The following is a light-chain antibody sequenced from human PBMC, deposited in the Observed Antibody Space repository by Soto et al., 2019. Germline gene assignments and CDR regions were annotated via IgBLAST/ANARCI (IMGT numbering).Light chain of an antibody. CDR3: QQYGSSGT. CDR2: GAS. J-gene: IGKJ1*01. V-gene: IGKV3-20*01. Sequence: EIVLTQSPVTLSRSPGERATLSCRASQSVSNNYLAWYQQKPGQAPRLLIYGASNRATGIPDRFSGSGSGTDSTLTISRLEPEDFAVYYCQQYGSSGTFGQGTKVDIK. CDR1: QSVSNNY.